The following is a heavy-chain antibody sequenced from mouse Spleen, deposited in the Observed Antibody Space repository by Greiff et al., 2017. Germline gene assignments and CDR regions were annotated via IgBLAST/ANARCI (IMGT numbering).Heavy chain of an antibody. CDR1: GFNIKDYY. J-gene: IGHJ4*01. Sequence: VQLKQSGAELVRSGASVKLSCTASGFNIKDYYMHWVKQRPEQGLEWIGWIDPENGDTEYAPKFQGKATMTADTSSNTAYLQLSSLTSEDTAVYYCNAFPITTVGGYYAMDYWGQGTSVTVSS. D-gene: IGHD1-1*01. CDR2: IDPENGDT. CDR3: NAFPITTVGGYYAMDY. V-gene: IGHV14-4*02.